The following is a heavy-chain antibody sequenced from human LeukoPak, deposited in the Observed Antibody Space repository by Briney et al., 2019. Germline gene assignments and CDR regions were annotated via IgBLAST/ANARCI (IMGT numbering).Heavy chain of an antibody. CDR3: ARGESGWYYYYYGMDV. CDR2: IWYDGSNK. V-gene: IGHV3-33*01. J-gene: IGHJ6*02. Sequence: GGSLRLSCAASGFTFSSYGMHWVRQAPGKGLEWVAVIWYDGSNKYYADSVKGRFTISRDNSKNTLYLRMNSLRAEDTAVYYCARGESGWYYYYYGMDVWGRGTTVTVPS. CDR1: GFTFSSYG. D-gene: IGHD6-19*01.